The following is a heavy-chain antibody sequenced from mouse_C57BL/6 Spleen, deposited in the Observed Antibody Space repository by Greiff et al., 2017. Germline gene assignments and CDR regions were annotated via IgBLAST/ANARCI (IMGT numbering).Heavy chain of an antibody. CDR2: ISSGSSTI. D-gene: IGHD1-1*01. CDR3: ARGSSSYYAMDY. V-gene: IGHV5-17*01. CDR1: VFTFSDYG. Sequence: VQLKESGGGLVKPGGSLKLSCAASVFTFSDYGMHWVRQAPEKGLEWVAYISSGSSTIYYADTVKGRFTISRDNAKNTLFLQMTSLRSEDTAMYYCARGSSSYYAMDYWGQGTSVTVSS. J-gene: IGHJ4*01.